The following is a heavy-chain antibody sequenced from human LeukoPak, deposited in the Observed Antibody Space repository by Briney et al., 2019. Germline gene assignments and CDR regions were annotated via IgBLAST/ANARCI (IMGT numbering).Heavy chain of an antibody. J-gene: IGHJ4*02. Sequence: GASVTVSFKASGGTFISYAISWVRQAPGQGLEWMGGIIPIFGTANYAQKFQGRVTITADESTSTAYMELSSLRSEDTAVYYCARAVGQQLARGDYWGQGTLVTVSS. D-gene: IGHD6-13*01. CDR3: ARAVGQQLARGDY. CDR2: IIPIFGTA. V-gene: IGHV1-69*13. CDR1: GGTFISYA.